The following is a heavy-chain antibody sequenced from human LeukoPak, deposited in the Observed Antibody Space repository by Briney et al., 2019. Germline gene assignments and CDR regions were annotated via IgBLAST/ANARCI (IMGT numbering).Heavy chain of an antibody. D-gene: IGHD6-19*01. Sequence: PGGSLRLSCTASGFTFDDYGMSWVRQAPGKGLEWVAGINWNGGSTGYADSVKGRFTISRDNAKNSRYLQMNRLRAEDTALYYCASPIPTYSSGLNWGQGTLVTVSS. J-gene: IGHJ4*02. CDR1: GFTFDDYG. CDR3: ASPIPTYSSGLN. V-gene: IGHV3-20*04. CDR2: INWNGGST.